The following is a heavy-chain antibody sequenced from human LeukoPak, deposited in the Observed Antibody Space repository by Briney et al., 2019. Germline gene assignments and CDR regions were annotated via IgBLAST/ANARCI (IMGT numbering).Heavy chain of an antibody. Sequence: SETLFLTCTVSGGSFSSYYCSWIRQPPGKGLEWIGNIYFSGSTNYNPSLESRVTISVDTSKNQFSLKLSSVTAADTAVYYCARDRAGGGGMDVWGQGTTVTVSS. CDR3: ARDRAGGGGMDV. CDR1: GGSFSSYY. V-gene: IGHV4-59*01. J-gene: IGHJ6*02. D-gene: IGHD3-10*01. CDR2: IYFSGST.